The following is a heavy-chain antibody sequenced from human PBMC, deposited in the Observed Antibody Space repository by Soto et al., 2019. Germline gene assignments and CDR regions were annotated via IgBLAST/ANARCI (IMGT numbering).Heavy chain of an antibody. CDR1: GFTFDDYA. V-gene: IGHV3-9*01. CDR3: AKTPGRRTPDWYFDL. Sequence: GGSLRLSCAASGFTFDDYAMHRVRQAPGKGLEWVSGISWNSGSIGYADSVKGRFTISRDNAKNSLYLQMNSLRAEDTALYYCAKTPGRRTPDWYFDLWGRGTLVTVSS. J-gene: IGHJ2*01. CDR2: ISWNSGSI.